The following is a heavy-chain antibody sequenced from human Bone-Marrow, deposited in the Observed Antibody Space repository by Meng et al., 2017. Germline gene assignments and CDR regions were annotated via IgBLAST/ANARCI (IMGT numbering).Heavy chain of an antibody. CDR3: ARGVYYDFWSGYYWGGCYFDY. J-gene: IGHJ4*02. V-gene: IGHV3-33*01. D-gene: IGHD3-3*01. CDR1: GFTFSSYG. CDR2: IWYDGSNK. Sequence: LSLTCAASGFTFSSYGMHWVRQAPGKGLEWVAVIWYDGSNKYYADSVKGRFTISRDNAKNSLYLQMNSLRAEDTAVYYCARGVYYDFWSGYYWGGCYFDYWGQGTLVTVSS.